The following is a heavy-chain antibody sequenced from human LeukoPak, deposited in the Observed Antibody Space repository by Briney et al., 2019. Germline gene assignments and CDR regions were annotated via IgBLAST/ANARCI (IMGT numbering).Heavy chain of an antibody. D-gene: IGHD3/OR15-3a*01. V-gene: IGHV3-23*01. J-gene: IGHJ4*02. CDR2: ISGGGVTT. CDR3: ATPWTAVATFHRLDY. CDR1: GFTFTSYA. Sequence: GGSLRLSCAASGFTFTSYAMSWVRQAPGKGLEWVSTISGGGVTTYYADSVKGRFTISRDNSKNTMYLQMNSLRAEDTAIYYCATPWTAVATFHRLDYWGQGTLVTVSS.